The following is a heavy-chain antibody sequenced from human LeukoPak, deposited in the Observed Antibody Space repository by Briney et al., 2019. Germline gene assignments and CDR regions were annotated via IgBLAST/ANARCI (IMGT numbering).Heavy chain of an antibody. Sequence: PGGFLRLSCAASGFTFSRAWMSWLRQAPGKGLEWVANIKEDGSEDYYADSVKGRFAISKDNAKNSLYLQMNSLRAEDTAMYYCARDADGYEDWGQGTLVTVSS. CDR3: ARDADGYED. J-gene: IGHJ4*02. D-gene: IGHD5-18*01. CDR1: GFTFSRAW. V-gene: IGHV3-7*01. CDR2: IKEDGSED.